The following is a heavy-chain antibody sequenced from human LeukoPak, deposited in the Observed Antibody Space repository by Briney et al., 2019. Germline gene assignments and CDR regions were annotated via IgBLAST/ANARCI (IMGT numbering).Heavy chain of an antibody. D-gene: IGHD3-16*01. V-gene: IGHV3-33*01. Sequence: PGRSLRLSCAASGFTFSSYGMHWVRQAPGKGLEWVADIWYDGSNKYYADSVKGRFTISRDNSKNTLYLQMNSLRAEDTAVYYCAREGAMRGFDYWGQGTLATVSS. J-gene: IGHJ4*02. CDR2: IWYDGSNK. CDR1: GFTFSSYG. CDR3: AREGAMRGFDY.